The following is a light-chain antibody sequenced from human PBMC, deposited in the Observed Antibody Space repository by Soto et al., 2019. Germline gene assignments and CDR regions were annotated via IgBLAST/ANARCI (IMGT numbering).Light chain of an antibody. CDR3: SSYAGSNNPL. J-gene: IGLJ2*01. Sequence: QSGLTQPPSASGSPGQSVTISCTGTSSDVGGYNYVSWYQQHPGKAPKLMIYEVSKRPSGVPDRFSGSKSGNTASLTVSGLQAEDEADYYCSSYAGSNNPLFGGGTKVTVL. CDR1: SSDVGGYNY. CDR2: EVS. V-gene: IGLV2-8*01.